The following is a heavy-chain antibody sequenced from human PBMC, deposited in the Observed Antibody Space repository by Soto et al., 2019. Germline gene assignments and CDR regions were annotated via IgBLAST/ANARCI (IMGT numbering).Heavy chain of an antibody. D-gene: IGHD6-13*01. CDR2: ISSSSSTI. CDR3: TKWAATAKIDS. J-gene: IGHJ4*02. Sequence: PGGSLRLSCAASGFTFSSYSMNWVRQAPGKGLEWVSYISSSSSTIYYADSVKGRFTISRDNAKNTLYVQMSSLRAEDTAVYYCTKWAATAKIDSWGQGALVTVSS. V-gene: IGHV3-48*01. CDR1: GFTFSSYS.